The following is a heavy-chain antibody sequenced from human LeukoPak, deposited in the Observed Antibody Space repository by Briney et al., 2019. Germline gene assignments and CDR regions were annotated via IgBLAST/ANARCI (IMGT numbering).Heavy chain of an antibody. V-gene: IGHV4-34*01. CDR2: VNESGGT. D-gene: IGHD1-26*01. Sequence: SETLSLTCAVYIDSFSNYHWNWIRQTPAKGMEWIGEVNESGGTNIRPSLRSRVILSVDTSKNQFSLKLISVTVADTAIYYCARGQGATVPQVGKNWFDPWGQGTRVTVSS. CDR1: IDSFSNYH. CDR3: ARGQGATVPQVGKNWFDP. J-gene: IGHJ5*02.